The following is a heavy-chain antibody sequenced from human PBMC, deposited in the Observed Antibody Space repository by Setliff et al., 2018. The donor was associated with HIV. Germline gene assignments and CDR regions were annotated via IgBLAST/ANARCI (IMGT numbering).Heavy chain of an antibody. CDR3: SRGSNWGYRLDP. CDR2: IIPIFGIA. D-gene: IGHD7-27*01. J-gene: IGHJ5*02. CDR1: GGTFSSYA. V-gene: IGHV1-69*10. Sequence: SVKVSCKASGGTFSSYAISWVRQAPGQGLEWMGGIIPIFGIANYAQKFQGRVTITADKSTSTAYMELSSLRSEDTAVYYCSRGSNWGYRLDPWGPGTLVTVSS.